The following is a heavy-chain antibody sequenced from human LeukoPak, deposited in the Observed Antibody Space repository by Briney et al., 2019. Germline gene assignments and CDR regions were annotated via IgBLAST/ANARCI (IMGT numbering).Heavy chain of an antibody. J-gene: IGHJ6*02. CDR3: ARGPDDYPSDYYYGMDV. Sequence: GASVKVSCKASGYTFTSYDINWVRQATGQGLEWMGWMNPNSGNTGYAQKFQGRVTMTRNTSISTAYMELSSLRSEDTAVYYCARGPDDYPSDYYYGMDVWGQGTTVTVSS. D-gene: IGHD4-11*01. V-gene: IGHV1-8*01. CDR1: GYTFTSYD. CDR2: MNPNSGNT.